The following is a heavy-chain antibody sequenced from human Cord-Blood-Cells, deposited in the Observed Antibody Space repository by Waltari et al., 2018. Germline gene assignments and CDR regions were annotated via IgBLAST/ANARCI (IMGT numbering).Heavy chain of an antibody. J-gene: IGHJ3*02. V-gene: IGHV4-34*01. D-gene: IGHD5-12*01. Sequence: QVQLQQWGAGLLKPSETLSLTCAVYVGSFSGYYWSCTRQPPGKGLEWIGEINHSGSTNYNPSLKSRVTISVDTSKNQFSLKLSSVTAADTAVYYCARVGGYEAAFDIWGQGTMVTVSS. CDR2: INHSGST. CDR3: ARVGGYEAAFDI. CDR1: VGSFSGYY.